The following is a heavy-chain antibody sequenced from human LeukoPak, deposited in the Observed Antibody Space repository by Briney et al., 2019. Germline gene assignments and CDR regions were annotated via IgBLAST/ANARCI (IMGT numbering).Heavy chain of an antibody. D-gene: IGHD2-2*01. CDR2: IYTSGST. J-gene: IGHJ4*02. V-gene: IGHV4-4*09. CDR3: ARETFYCSSTSCYQNFDY. Sequence: SETLSLTCTVSGGSISSYYWSWIRQPPGKGLEWIGYIYTSGSTNYNPSLKSRVTISVDTSKNQFSLKLSSVTAADTAVYYCARETFYCSSTSCYQNFDYWGQGTLVTVSS. CDR1: GGSISSYY.